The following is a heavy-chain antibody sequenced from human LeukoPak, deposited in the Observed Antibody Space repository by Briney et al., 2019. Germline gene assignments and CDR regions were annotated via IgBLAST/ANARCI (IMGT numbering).Heavy chain of an antibody. Sequence: SETLSLTCTVSGGSISSSSYYWPWIRQPPGKGLEWIGSIYYSGSTYHNPPLKSRVTISVDTSKNQFSLKLSSVTAADTAVYYCARLVGTASYYFDYWGQGTLVTVSS. D-gene: IGHD6-19*01. CDR1: GGSISSSSYY. V-gene: IGHV4-39*01. CDR2: IYYSGST. CDR3: ARLVGTASYYFDY. J-gene: IGHJ4*02.